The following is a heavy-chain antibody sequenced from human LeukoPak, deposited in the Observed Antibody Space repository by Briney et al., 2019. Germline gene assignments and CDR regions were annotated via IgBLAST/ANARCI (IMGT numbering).Heavy chain of an antibody. CDR1: GGSISSSSYY. CDR3: ARVPQPRTKEDLRRPTEVGFDY. CDR2: IYYSGST. V-gene: IGHV4-39*07. D-gene: IGHD1-14*01. Sequence: SETLSLTCTVSGGSISSSSYYWGWIRQPPGKGLEWIGSIYYSGSTYYNPSLKSRVTISVDTSKNQFSLKLSSVTAADTAVYYCARVPQPRTKEDLRRPTEVGFDYWGQGTLVTVSS. J-gene: IGHJ4*02.